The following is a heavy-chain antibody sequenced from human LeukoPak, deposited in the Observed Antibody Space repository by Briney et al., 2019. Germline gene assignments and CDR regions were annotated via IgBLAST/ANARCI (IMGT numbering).Heavy chain of an antibody. Sequence: ASVKVSCKASGYTFTGYYMHWVRQAPGRGLEWMGWINPNSGGTNYAQKFQGRVSMTRDTSISTAYMELSRLRSDDTAVYYCAGVYTYALAFDIWGQGTMVTVSS. D-gene: IGHD2-8*01. J-gene: IGHJ3*02. CDR3: AGVYTYALAFDI. CDR2: INPNSGGT. CDR1: GYTFTGYY. V-gene: IGHV1-2*02.